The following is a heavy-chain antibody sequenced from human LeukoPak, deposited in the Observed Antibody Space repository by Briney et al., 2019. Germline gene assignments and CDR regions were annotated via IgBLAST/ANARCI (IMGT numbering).Heavy chain of an antibody. D-gene: IGHD3-22*01. Sequence: PGRSLRLSCAASGFTFSSYAMHWVRQAPGKGLEWVAVISYDGSNKYYADSVKGRFTISRDNSKNTLYLQMNSLRAEDTAVYYCARDRGSGYYYGPLDYWGQGTLVTVSS. V-gene: IGHV3-30*04. CDR1: GFTFSSYA. CDR3: ARDRGSGYYYGPLDY. CDR2: ISYDGSNK. J-gene: IGHJ4*02.